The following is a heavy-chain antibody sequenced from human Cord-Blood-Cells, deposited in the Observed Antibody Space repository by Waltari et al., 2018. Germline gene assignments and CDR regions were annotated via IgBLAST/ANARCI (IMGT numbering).Heavy chain of an antibody. Sequence: QVQLVQSGAEVKKPGASVKVSCKASGYTFTSYDLNWVRQGTGQGLEWMGRMSPNSGNTGYSQKCQCRVTITRNTSISTAYMELSSLRSEDTAVYYCARAQYYDFWSGYYAFDIWGQGTMVTVSS. J-gene: IGHJ3*02. CDR1: GYTFTSYD. CDR2: MSPNSGNT. D-gene: IGHD3-3*01. V-gene: IGHV1-8*03. CDR3: ARAQYYDFWSGYYAFDI.